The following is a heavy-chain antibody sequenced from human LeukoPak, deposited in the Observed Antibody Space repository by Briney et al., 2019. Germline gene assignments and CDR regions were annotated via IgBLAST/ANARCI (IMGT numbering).Heavy chain of an antibody. D-gene: IGHD1-26*01. CDR1: GGSIDSYH. V-gene: IGHV4-59*01. CDR2: IYYSGST. Sequence: SETLSLTCTVSGGSIDSYHWSWIRQPPGKGLEWIGYIYYSGSTSYNPSLKSRVTISVDTSKKPFSLKLSSVTAADTAFYYCARYNVSYPHDAFDIWGQGTMVTVSS. J-gene: IGHJ3*02. CDR3: ARYNVSYPHDAFDI.